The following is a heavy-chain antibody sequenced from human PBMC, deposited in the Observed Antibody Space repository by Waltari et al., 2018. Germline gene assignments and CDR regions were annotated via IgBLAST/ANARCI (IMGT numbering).Heavy chain of an antibody. J-gene: IGHJ4*02. CDR3: AFDGSGSEDYFDF. CDR1: GGTFNNSG. V-gene: IGHV1-69*01. D-gene: IGHD3-10*01. Sequence: VQLVQSGAEVKKPGSSVKVSCKVSGGTFNNSGISWVRQAPGQGLEWMGGVIPVLGEANYPQKFQGRVIISPDESSGTVYMELSSLRSGDTAIYYCAFDGSGSEDYFDFWGQGTLVTVSS. CDR2: VIPVLGEA.